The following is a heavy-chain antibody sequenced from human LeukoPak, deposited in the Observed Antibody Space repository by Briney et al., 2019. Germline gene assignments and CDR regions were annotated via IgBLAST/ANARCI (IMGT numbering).Heavy chain of an antibody. CDR2: FHPEDGET. V-gene: IGHV1-24*01. D-gene: IGHD3-10*01. Sequence: GASVEVSCKVSGYTVTELSMHWVRQSPGKGLEWMGGFHPEDGETIYAQKFQGRVTMTEDTSTDTAYMELSSLRSEDTAVYYCARRTLSGPGHFDYWRQGTLVTVSS. CDR3: ARRTLSGPGHFDY. J-gene: IGHJ4*02. CDR1: GYTVTELS.